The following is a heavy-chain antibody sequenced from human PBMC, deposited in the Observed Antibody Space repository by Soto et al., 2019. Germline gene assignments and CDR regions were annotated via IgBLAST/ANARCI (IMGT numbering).Heavy chain of an antibody. V-gene: IGHV1-18*01. J-gene: IGHJ3*02. D-gene: IGHD3-9*01. CDR3: ARDYRRSGGGGYYDILTGYDAFDI. CDR1: GYTFTSYG. CDR2: ISAYNGNT. Sequence: ASVKVSCKASGYTFTSYGISWVRQAPGQGLEWMGWISAYNGNTNYAQKLQGRVTMTTDTSTSTAYMELRSLRSDDTAVYYCARDYRRSGGGGYYDILTGYDAFDIWGQGTMVTVSS.